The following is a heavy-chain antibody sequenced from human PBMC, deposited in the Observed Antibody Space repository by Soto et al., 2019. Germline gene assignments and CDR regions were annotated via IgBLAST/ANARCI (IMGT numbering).Heavy chain of an antibody. J-gene: IGHJ4*02. CDR2: IYYSGST. CDR1: GGSISSGDYY. Sequence: QVHLQESGPGLVKPSQTLSLTCTVSGGSISSGDYYWSWIRQPPGKGLEWIGYIYYSGSTYYNPSLKSRVTISVDTSKNQFTLKLSSVTAADTAVYYCARVSKIRVSTSVPDYWGQGTLVTVSS. CDR3: ARVSKIRVSTSVPDY. V-gene: IGHV4-30-4*01. D-gene: IGHD2-2*01.